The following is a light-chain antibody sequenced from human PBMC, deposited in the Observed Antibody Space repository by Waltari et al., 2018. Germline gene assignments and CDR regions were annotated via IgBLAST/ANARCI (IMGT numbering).Light chain of an antibody. CDR2: AAS. J-gene: IGKJ1*01. V-gene: IGKV1-9*01. Sequence: IQLTQSPSSLSASVGDRVTITCRASLGISDYLAWYQQKPGKAPKLLIYAASTLQSGVPSRFSGSGSGTDFTLTISSLQPEDFATYYCQLLNSAQWTFGQGTKVEIK. CDR3: QLLNSAQWT. CDR1: LGISDY.